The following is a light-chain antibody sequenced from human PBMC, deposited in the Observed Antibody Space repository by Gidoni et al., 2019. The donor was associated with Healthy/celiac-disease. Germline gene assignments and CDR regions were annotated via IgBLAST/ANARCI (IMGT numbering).Light chain of an antibody. J-gene: IGKJ3*01. CDR1: QGISNY. V-gene: IGKV1-27*01. Sequence: DIQMTQSPSSLSASVGDRVTITCRASQGISNYLAWYQQKPGKVPKLLIYAASTLQSVVPSRFIGSGSGTDFTLTISSLQPEYVATYYCQQYNSARDTFXPXTKVDIK. CDR2: AAS. CDR3: QQYNSARDT.